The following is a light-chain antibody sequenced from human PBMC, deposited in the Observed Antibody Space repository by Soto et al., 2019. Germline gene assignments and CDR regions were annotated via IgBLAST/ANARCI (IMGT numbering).Light chain of an antibody. Sequence: EIVLTQSPGTLSLPPGARATLSCRASQSVDSNYLAWYQHKPGQAPRLLIYGASTRATGIPDRFSGSGSGTDFTLTISRLEPEDFAVYYCHQYGLSPPYTFGPGTKVDIK. CDR1: QSVDSNY. V-gene: IGKV3-20*01. J-gene: IGKJ3*01. CDR3: HQYGLSPPYT. CDR2: GAS.